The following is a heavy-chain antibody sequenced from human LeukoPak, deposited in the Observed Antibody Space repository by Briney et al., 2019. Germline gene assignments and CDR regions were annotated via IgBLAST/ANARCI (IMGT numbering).Heavy chain of an antibody. V-gene: IGHV3-30*02. D-gene: IGHD3-3*01. CDR3: AKDYDFWSGYYSPTRGYFDY. J-gene: IGHJ4*02. Sequence: GGSLRLSCAASGFTFSSSGMHWVRQAPGKGRAWVAYIRIDGSNKYYADSVKGRFTISRDNSKNTLYLQMNSLRAEDAAVYYCAKDYDFWSGYYSPTRGYFDYWGQGTLVTVSS. CDR2: IRIDGSNK. CDR1: GFTFSSSG.